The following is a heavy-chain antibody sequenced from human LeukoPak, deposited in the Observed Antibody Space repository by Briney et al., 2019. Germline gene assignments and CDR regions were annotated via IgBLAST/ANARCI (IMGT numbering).Heavy chain of an antibody. CDR3: ARVGIAAAGTDDAFDI. CDR2: INHSGST. J-gene: IGHJ3*02. CDR1: GGSFSGYY. V-gene: IGHV4-34*01. Sequence: PSETLSLTCAVYGGSFSGYYWSWIRQPPGKGLEWIGEINHSGSTNYNPSLKSRVTISVDTSKNQFSLELSSVTAADTAVYYCARVGIAAAGTDDAFDIWGQGTMVTVSS. D-gene: IGHD6-13*01.